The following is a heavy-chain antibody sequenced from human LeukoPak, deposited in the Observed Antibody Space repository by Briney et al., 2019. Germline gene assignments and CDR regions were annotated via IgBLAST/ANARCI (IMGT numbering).Heavy chain of an antibody. V-gene: IGHV3-66*01. CDR2: IYSGGST. J-gene: IGHJ6*02. CDR1: GFTVSSNY. CDR3: GRGYDNGENTPYYYGIDG. Sequence: QPGGSLRLSCAASGFTVSSNYMSWVRQAPGKGLEWVSVIYSGGSTYYADSVKGRFTISRDNSKNTLYLQMNSLRAEDTAVYYCGRGYDNGENTPYYYGIDGWGQGTTVTVSS. D-gene: IGHD4-17*01.